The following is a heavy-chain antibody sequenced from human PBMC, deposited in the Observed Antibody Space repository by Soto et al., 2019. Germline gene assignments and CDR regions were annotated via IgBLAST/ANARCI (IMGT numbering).Heavy chain of an antibody. CDR1: GYTFTGYY. J-gene: IGHJ5*02. V-gene: IGHV1-2*02. CDR3: ATIGQSYDSSGYYP. Sequence: GASVKVSCKASGYTFTGYYMHWVRQAPGQGLEWMGWINPNSGGTNYAQKFQGRVTMTRDTSISTAYMELSRLRSDDTAVYYCATIGQSYDSSGYYPWGQGTLVTVSS. D-gene: IGHD3-22*01. CDR2: INPNSGGT.